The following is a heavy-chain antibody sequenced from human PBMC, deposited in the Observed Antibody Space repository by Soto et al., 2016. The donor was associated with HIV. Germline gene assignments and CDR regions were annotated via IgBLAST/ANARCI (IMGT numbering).Heavy chain of an antibody. CDR3: ARDLDGYNFRDGMDV. D-gene: IGHD5-12*01. J-gene: IGHJ6*02. CDR1: GFTFSSYN. V-gene: IGHV3-21*01. Sequence: EVQLVESGGGLVKPGGSLRLSCAASGFTFSSYNMNWVRQAPGKGLEWVSSISSSSSYIYYADSVKGRFTISRDNARKSLYLQMNSLRAEDTAVYFCARDLDGYNFRDGMDVWGQGTTGHRLL. CDR2: ISSSSSYI.